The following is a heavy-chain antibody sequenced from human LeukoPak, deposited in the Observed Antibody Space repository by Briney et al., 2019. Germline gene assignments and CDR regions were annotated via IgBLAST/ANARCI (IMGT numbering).Heavy chain of an antibody. CDR2: IIPTFGTA. V-gene: IGHV1-69*01. J-gene: IGHJ4*02. Sequence: SVKVSCKASGGTFSSYAISWVRQAPGQGLEWMGGIIPTFGTANYAQKFQGRVTITADESTSTAYMELSSLRSEDTAVYYCARAYCGGDCYLYFDYWGQGTLVTVSS. D-gene: IGHD2-21*02. CDR3: ARAYCGGDCYLYFDY. CDR1: GGTFSSYA.